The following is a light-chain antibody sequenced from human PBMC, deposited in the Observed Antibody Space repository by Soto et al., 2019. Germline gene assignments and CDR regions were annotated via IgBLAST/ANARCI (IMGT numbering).Light chain of an antibody. J-gene: IGKJ1*01. Sequence: EIVMTQSPATLSVSPGERATLSCRASQSVSSNLAWYQQKPGQAPRLLIYGASTRATGIPARFSGSGSGTEFTLTISSLQSEDFAVYYCQQYNNWQTFAHGPKVDI. CDR3: QQYNNWQT. CDR1: QSVSSN. V-gene: IGKV3-15*01. CDR2: GAS.